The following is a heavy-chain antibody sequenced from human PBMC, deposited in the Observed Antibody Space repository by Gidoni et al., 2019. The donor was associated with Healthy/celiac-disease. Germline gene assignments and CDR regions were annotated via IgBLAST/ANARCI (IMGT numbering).Heavy chain of an antibody. D-gene: IGHD3-3*01. Sequence: EVQLLESGGGLVQPGGSLRLSCAASGFTFSSYAMSWVRQAPGKGLEWVSAISGSGGSTYYADTVKGRFTISRDNSKNTLYLQMSSLRAEDTAVYYCAKDSVEWRAFDIWGQGTMVTVSS. CDR2: ISGSGGST. CDR1: GFTFSSYA. V-gene: IGHV3-23*01. CDR3: AKDSVEWRAFDI. J-gene: IGHJ3*02.